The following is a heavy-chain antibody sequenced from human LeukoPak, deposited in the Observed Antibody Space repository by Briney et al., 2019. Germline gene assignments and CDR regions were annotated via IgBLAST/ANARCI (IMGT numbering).Heavy chain of an antibody. CDR2: IRYDGSNK. CDR1: GFTFSNAW. D-gene: IGHD4-17*01. CDR3: AKEAVTPFDY. J-gene: IGHJ4*02. Sequence: PGGSLRLSCAASGFTFSNAWMSWVRQAPGKGLEWVAFIRYDGSNKYYADSVKGRFTISRDNSKNTLYLQMNSLRAEDTAVYYCAKEAVTPFDYWGQGTLVTVSS. V-gene: IGHV3-30*02.